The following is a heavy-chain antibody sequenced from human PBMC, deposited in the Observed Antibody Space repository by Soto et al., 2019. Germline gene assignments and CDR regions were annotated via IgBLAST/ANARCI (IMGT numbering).Heavy chain of an antibody. Sequence: PSETLSLTCTVSGDSISSGAYYWAWIRQNPVKGLEWIGYIYYSGSTHHNPSLKSRDTISIDTSKNQFSLKLSSVTAADTAVYYCARQIAAGSFTYYFDSWGQGTLVTVSS. CDR2: IYYSGST. V-gene: IGHV4-31*03. CDR3: ARQIAAGSFTYYFDS. J-gene: IGHJ4*02. CDR1: GDSISSGAYY. D-gene: IGHD6-13*01.